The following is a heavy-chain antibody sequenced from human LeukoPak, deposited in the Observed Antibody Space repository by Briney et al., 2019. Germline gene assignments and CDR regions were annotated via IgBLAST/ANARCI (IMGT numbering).Heavy chain of an antibody. Sequence: GSLRLSCAASGFTFSSYEMNWVRQAPGKGLEWIGEIYHAGNTNYNPSLKSRVTISVNKSKNQFSLKLTSVTAADTAVYYCATEAYYDSSGPHFDYWGQGTLVTVSS. J-gene: IGHJ4*02. V-gene: IGHV4-4*02. CDR1: GFTFSSYEM. CDR2: IYHAGNT. D-gene: IGHD3-22*01. CDR3: ATEAYYDSSGPHFDY.